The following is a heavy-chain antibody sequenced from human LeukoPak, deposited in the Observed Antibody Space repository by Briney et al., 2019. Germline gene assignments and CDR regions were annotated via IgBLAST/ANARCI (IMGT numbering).Heavy chain of an antibody. V-gene: IGHV4-4*07. J-gene: IGHJ5*01. CDR1: GGSISTHY. CDR2: IYAGGST. Sequence: SETLSLTCSVSGGSISTHYWTWIRQSAGKGLEWIGRIYAGGSTNVNPSLKSRVTLSAVTSKNRFSLRLTSVTAADTAVYYCARALWANGLDSWGHGLLVTVSS. CDR3: ARALWANGLDS. D-gene: IGHD2-8*01.